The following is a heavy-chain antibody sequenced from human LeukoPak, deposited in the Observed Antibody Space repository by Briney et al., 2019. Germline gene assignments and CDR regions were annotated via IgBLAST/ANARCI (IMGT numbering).Heavy chain of an antibody. CDR1: GYTFTSYG. D-gene: IGHD3-10*01. CDR2: ISAYNGNT. V-gene: IGHV1-18*01. J-gene: IGHJ5*02. CDR3: ARLVGPYGSGSINWFDP. Sequence: RASVKVSCRASGYTFTSYGISWVRQAPGQGLEWMGWISAYNGNTNYAQKLQGRVTMTTDTSTSTAYMELRSLRSDDTAVYYCARLVGPYGSGSINWFDPWGQGTLVTVSS.